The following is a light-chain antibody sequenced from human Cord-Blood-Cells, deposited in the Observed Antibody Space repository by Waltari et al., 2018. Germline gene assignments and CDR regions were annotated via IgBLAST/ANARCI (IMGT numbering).Light chain of an antibody. J-gene: IGKJ4*01. CDR3: QQYDNLPLT. CDR1: QDIRNY. Sequence: DIQMTQSPSSLSASVGARVTITCQASQDIRNYLNWYQQKPGKAPKLLIYDASNLETGVPSRFSGSGSGTDFTFTISSLQPEDIATYYCQQYDNLPLTFGGGTKVEIK. V-gene: IGKV1-33*01. CDR2: DAS.